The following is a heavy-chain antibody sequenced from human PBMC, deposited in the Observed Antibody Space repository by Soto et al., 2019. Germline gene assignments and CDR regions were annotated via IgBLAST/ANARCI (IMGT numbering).Heavy chain of an antibody. V-gene: IGHV1-69*08. CDR1: GGTFSSYT. CDR3: AREHCSGGSCYPPRYYYGMDV. CDR2: IIPILGIA. J-gene: IGHJ6*02. D-gene: IGHD2-15*01. Sequence: QVQLVQSGAEVKKPGSSVKVSCKASGGTFSSYTISWVRQAPGQGLEWMGRIIPILGIANYAQKFQGRVTITADKSTSTAYMELSSLRSEDTAVYYCAREHCSGGSCYPPRYYYGMDVWAKGPRSPSP.